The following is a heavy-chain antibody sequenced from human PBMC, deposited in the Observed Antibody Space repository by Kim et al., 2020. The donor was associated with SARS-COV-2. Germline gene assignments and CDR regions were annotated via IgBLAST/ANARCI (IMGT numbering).Heavy chain of an antibody. CDR3: ARDQRGWYFDL. V-gene: IGHV4-59*01. J-gene: IGHJ2*01. CDR1: GGSISSYY. Sequence: SETLSLTCTVSGGSISSYYWSWIRQPPGKGLEWIGYIYYSGSTNYNPSLKSRVTISVDTSKNQFSLKLSSVTAADTAVYYCARDQRGWYFDLWGRGTLVTVSS. CDR2: IYYSGST.